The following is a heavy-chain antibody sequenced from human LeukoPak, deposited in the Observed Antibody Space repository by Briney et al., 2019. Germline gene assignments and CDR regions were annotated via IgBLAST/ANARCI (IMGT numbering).Heavy chain of an antibody. CDR1: GFTFSSYA. J-gene: IGHJ4*02. CDR2: ISGSGGST. D-gene: IGHD3-3*01. V-gene: IGHV3-23*01. Sequence: PGGSLRLSCGASGFTFSSYAMSWVRQAPGKGLEWVSAISGSGGSTYYADSVKGRFTISRDNSKNTLYLQMNSLRAEDTAVYYCAKFYDFWSGYLDYWGQGTLVTVSS. CDR3: AKFYDFWSGYLDY.